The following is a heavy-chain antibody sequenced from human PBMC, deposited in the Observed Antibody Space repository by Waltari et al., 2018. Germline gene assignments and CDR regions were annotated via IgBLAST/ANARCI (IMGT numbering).Heavy chain of an antibody. CDR1: GFTFSSYS. D-gene: IGHD2-15*01. CDR3: ARVKGGGGPHAFDI. V-gene: IGHV3-21*01. Sequence: EVQLVESGGGLVKPGGSLRLSCAASGFTFSSYSMNWVRQAPGKGLEWVSSISGSSSYIYYADSVKGRFTISRDNAKNSLYLQMNSLRAEDTAVYYCARVKGGGGPHAFDIWGQGTMVTVSS. J-gene: IGHJ3*02. CDR2: ISGSSSYI.